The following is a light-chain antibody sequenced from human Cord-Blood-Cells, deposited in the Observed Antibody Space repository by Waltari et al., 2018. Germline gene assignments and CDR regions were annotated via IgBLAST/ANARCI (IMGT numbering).Light chain of an antibody. V-gene: IGKV4-1*01. CDR2: WAS. J-gene: IGKJ2*01. Sequence: DIVMTQSPDSLAVSLGERATINCKSSQSVLYSSNNENYLAWYQQKPGQPPKLLIYWASTRESGVPDRFSGSGSGTDFTLTISSLQAEDVAVYYCQQYYSTPYTFGQGTKLE. CDR3: QQYYSTPYT. CDR1: QSVLYSSNNENY.